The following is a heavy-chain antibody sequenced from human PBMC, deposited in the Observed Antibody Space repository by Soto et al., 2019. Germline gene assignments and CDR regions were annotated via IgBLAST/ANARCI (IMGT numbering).Heavy chain of an antibody. J-gene: IGHJ6*02. V-gene: IGHV1-69*12. CDR2: IIPIFGTA. CDR3: ARDYVGNSGAPRGADYYGIDV. D-gene: IGHD3-16*01. CDR1: GGTFRSYA. Sequence: QVKLVQSGAEVKKPGSSVKVSCKASGGTFRSYAISWVRQAHGQGLDWMGGIIPIFGTANYAPKFQGRVTITADESTSTAYMELSSLRSEDTAVYYCARDYVGNSGAPRGADYYGIDVWGQGTTVTVSS.